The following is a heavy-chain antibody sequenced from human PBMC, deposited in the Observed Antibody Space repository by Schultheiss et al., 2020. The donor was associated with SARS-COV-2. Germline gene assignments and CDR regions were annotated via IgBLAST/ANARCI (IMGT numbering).Heavy chain of an antibody. V-gene: IGHV3-23*01. Sequence: GESLKISCAASGFTFSSYAMSWVRQAPGKGLEWVSAISGSGGSTYYADSVKGRFTISRDNSMNTLFLQMNSLRVDDTAVYYCAIDPNWGSGDSWGQGTLVTVSS. CDR3: AIDPNWGSGDS. CDR1: GFTFSSYA. CDR2: ISGSGGST. J-gene: IGHJ5*01. D-gene: IGHD7-27*01.